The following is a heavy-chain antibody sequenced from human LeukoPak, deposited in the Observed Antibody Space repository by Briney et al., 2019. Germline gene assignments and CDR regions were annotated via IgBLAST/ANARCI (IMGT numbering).Heavy chain of an antibody. CDR3: ARGRGYSYGFFDY. CDR1: GGTFSSYA. D-gene: IGHD5-18*01. J-gene: IGHJ4*02. CDR2: IIPIFGTA. Sequence: GASVKVSCTASGGTFSSYAISWVRQAPGQGLEWMGGIIPIFGTANYAQKFQGRVTITADKSTSTAYMELSSLRSEDTAVYYCARGRGYSYGFFDYWGQGTLVTVSS. V-gene: IGHV1-69*06.